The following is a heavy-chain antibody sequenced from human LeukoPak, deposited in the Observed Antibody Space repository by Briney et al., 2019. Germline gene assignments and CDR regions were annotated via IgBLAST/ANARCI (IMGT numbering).Heavy chain of an antibody. Sequence: PSETLSLTCTVSGDSISNYYWSWIRQPPGKGLEWIGYVYYTGSTNFNPSLKSRVTISVDTSTNQFSLKLNSVTAADTAVYYCARYNSAAGDFDYWGQGTLVTVSS. D-gene: IGHD1-20*01. CDR2: VYYTGST. J-gene: IGHJ4*02. CDR3: ARYNSAAGDFDY. V-gene: IGHV4-59*01. CDR1: GDSISNYY.